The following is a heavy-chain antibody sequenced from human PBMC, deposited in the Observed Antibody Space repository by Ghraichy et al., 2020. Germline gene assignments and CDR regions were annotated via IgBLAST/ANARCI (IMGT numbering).Heavy chain of an antibody. CDR1: GFTFSSYA. CDR2: INNNGGTT. V-gene: IGHV3-64D*06. CDR3: VKDRGSSGWFSDY. J-gene: IGHJ4*02. D-gene: IGHD6-19*01. Sequence: GGSLRLSCSASGFTFSSYAMHWVRQAPGKGLEYVSAINNNGGTTYYADSVKGRFTISRDNSKNKLYLQMSSLGAEDTAVYYCVKDRGSSGWFSDYWGQGNLVIVSS.